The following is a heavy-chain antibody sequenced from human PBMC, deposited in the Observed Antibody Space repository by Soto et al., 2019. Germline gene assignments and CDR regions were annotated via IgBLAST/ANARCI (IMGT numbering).Heavy chain of an antibody. Sequence: EVQLVESGGGLVKPGGSLRLSCAASGFTFTRYSMNWVRQAPGKGLEWVSSISSTTNYIYYGVSMKGRFTISRDNAKNSLYLEMNSLRAEDTAVYYCARESEDLTSNFDYWGQGTLVTVSS. CDR2: ISSTTNYI. V-gene: IGHV3-21*06. CDR3: ARESEDLTSNFDY. CDR1: GFTFTRYS. J-gene: IGHJ4*02.